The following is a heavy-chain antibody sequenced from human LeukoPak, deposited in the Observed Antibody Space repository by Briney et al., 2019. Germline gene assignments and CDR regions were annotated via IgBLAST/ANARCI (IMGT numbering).Heavy chain of an antibody. J-gene: IGHJ3*02. V-gene: IGHV1-8*01. CDR3: ARDKGDLRDAFDI. CDR2: MNPNSGNT. Sequence: ASVKISCKASGYTFTSYDINWVRQATGQGLEWMGWMNPNSGNTGYAQKFQGRVTMTGNTSISTAYMELSSLRSEDTAVYYCARDKGDLRDAFDIWGQGTMVTVSS. CDR1: GYTFTSYD.